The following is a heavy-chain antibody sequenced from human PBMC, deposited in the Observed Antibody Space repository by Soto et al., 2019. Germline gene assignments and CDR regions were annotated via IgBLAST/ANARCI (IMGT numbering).Heavy chain of an antibody. CDR3: AKGVYDVLCVSYPPLRYLDF. D-gene: IGHD3-3*01. Sequence: GGSLRLCCAASGFTFSAYAMTWVRQAPGKGLEWVSTIPSSSTTSYYADSVKGRFTISRDNSKKTLFLQMNSLRAEDTALYYCAKGVYDVLCVSYPPLRYLDFWGKATTGTVSS. CDR2: IPSSSTTS. J-gene: IGHJ6*04. V-gene: IGHV3-23*01. CDR1: GFTFSAYA.